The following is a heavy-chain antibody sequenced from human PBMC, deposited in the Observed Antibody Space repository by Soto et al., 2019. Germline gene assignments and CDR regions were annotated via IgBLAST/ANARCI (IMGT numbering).Heavy chain of an antibody. J-gene: IGHJ4*02. V-gene: IGHV4-31*03. Sequence: QVQLQESGPGLVKPSQTLSLTCTVSGGSISSGGTGSYWTWIRQLPGKGLEWIGYIYYTGNTYYNPSLKSRPTISIDTSENQFSLKLTSVTAADTAVYFCASGHDAYKVRYWGQGTLVTLPS. CDR1: GGSISSGGTGSY. D-gene: IGHD1-1*01. CDR2: IYYTGNT. CDR3: ASGHDAYKVRY.